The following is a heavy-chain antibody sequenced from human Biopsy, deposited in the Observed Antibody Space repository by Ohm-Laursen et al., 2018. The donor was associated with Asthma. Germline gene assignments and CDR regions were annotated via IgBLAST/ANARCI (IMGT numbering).Heavy chain of an antibody. CDR1: GYTFNSAG. Sequence: SVKLSCKTSGYTFNSAGITWARQAPGQGLEWMGWNSVYNGNTRVAQKLQDRVTMITDTSTSTACMELRSLRSADTAVYFCARAVDYSHYYGIDVWGQGTTVTVS. CDR3: ARAVDYSHYYGIDV. D-gene: IGHD3-10*01. J-gene: IGHJ6*02. V-gene: IGHV1-18*01. CDR2: NSVYNGNT.